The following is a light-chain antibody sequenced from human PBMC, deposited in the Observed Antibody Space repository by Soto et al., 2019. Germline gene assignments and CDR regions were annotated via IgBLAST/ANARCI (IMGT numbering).Light chain of an antibody. J-gene: IGKJ4*01. Sequence: DIQLTQSPSFLSASVGDRVTISCRASQGISDYLAWYQQKPGKAPKLLIYGASTFQIGVPSRFSGSASGTEFTLAISSLQPEDFATYFCQQFNAYPLTFGGGTKLDSK. CDR2: GAS. V-gene: IGKV1-9*01. CDR1: QGISDY. CDR3: QQFNAYPLT.